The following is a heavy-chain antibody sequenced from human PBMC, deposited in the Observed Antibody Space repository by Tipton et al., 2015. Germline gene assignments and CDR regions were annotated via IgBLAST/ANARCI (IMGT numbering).Heavy chain of an antibody. CDR2: IDSRSRTI. Sequence: SLRLSCAASGFTFSNYYMSWIRQAPGKGLEWLSYIDSRSRTIYYTDSVKGRFTISRDNSKNTLYLQMNSLRAEDTAVYYCARQSGSYRWFDPWGQGTLVTVSS. CDR1: GFTFSNYY. CDR3: ARQSGSYRWFDP. V-gene: IGHV3-11*01. D-gene: IGHD1-26*01. J-gene: IGHJ5*02.